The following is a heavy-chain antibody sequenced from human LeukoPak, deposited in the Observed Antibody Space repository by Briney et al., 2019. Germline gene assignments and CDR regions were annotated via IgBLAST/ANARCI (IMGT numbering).Heavy chain of an antibody. CDR2: IYHSGNT. CDR1: AYSISSGYY. D-gene: IGHD1-26*01. V-gene: IGHV4-38-2*01. CDR3: ARVGATIPGDY. J-gene: IGHJ4*02. Sequence: PSETLSLTCAVSAYSISSGYYWGWIRQPPGKGLEWIGSIYHSGNTYYNPSLKSRATISVDTSKNQFSLKLSSVTAADTAVYYCARVGATIPGDYWGQETLVTVSS.